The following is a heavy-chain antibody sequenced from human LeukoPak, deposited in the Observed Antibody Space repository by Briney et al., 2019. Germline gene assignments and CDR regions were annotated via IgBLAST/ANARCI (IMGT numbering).Heavy chain of an antibody. CDR3: ARHGYSSGSLAWFDP. V-gene: IGHV4-61*08. J-gene: IGHJ5*02. Sequence: PSETLSLTCTVSGGSISSGDYYWSWIRQPPGKGLEWIGYIYYSGSTNYNPSLKSRVTISVDTSKNQFSLKLSSVTAADTAVYYCARHGYSSGSLAWFDPWGQGTQVTVSS. D-gene: IGHD6-19*01. CDR2: IYYSGST. CDR1: GGSISSGDYY.